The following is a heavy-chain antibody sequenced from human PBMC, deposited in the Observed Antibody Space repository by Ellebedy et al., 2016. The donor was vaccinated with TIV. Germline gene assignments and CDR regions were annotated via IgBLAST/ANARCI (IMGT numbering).Heavy chain of an antibody. CDR3: ARGMTGSSYWFDP. V-gene: IGHV5-51*01. J-gene: IGHJ5*02. CDR1: GYSFTNYW. CDR2: IYPGDSDT. Sequence: GESLKISCKGSGYSFTNYWIGWVRQMPGKGLEWMGIIYPGDSDTRYSPSFQGQVTISADKSISTAYLQWSSLKASDTATYYCARGMTGSSYWFDPWGQGTLVTVSS. D-gene: IGHD1-14*01.